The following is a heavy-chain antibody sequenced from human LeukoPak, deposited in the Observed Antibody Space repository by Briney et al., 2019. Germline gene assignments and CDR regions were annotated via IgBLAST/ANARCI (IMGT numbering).Heavy chain of an antibody. CDR3: ARDPSNSGYDCVFDY. J-gene: IGHJ4*02. V-gene: IGHV1-2*02. Sequence: ASVKVSCKASGYTFTGYYMHWVRQAPGQGLEWMGWINPNSGGTNYAQKFQGRVTMTRDTSISTAYMELSRLRSDDTAVYYCARDPSNSGYDCVFDYWGQGTLVTASS. D-gene: IGHD5-12*01. CDR1: GYTFTGYY. CDR2: INPNSGGT.